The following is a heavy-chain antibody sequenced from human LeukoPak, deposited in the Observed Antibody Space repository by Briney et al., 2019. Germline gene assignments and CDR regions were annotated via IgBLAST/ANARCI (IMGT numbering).Heavy chain of an antibody. CDR2: INHSGST. D-gene: IGHD3-22*01. CDR1: GDSISSRSYY. Sequence: SETLSLTCTVSGDSISSRSYYWSWIRQPPGKGLEWIGEINHSGSTNYNPSLKSRVTISVDTSKNQFSLKLSSVTAADTAVYYCARSRRSGYSNDAFDIWGQGTMVTVSS. J-gene: IGHJ3*02. V-gene: IGHV4-39*07. CDR3: ARSRRSGYSNDAFDI.